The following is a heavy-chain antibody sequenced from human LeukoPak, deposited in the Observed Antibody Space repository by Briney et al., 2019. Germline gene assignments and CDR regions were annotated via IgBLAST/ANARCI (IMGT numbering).Heavy chain of an antibody. CDR1: GYSISSGYY. D-gene: IGHD1-26*01. J-gene: IGHJ4*02. Sequence: SETLSLTCAVSGYSISSGYYCGGIRQPPGKGLEWIGSIYHSGSTYYNPSLKSRVTISVDTSKNQFSLKLSSVTAADTAVYYCARHRAGWDSPDPFFDYWGQGTLVTVSS. V-gene: IGHV4-38-2*01. CDR3: ARHRAGWDSPDPFFDY. CDR2: IYHSGST.